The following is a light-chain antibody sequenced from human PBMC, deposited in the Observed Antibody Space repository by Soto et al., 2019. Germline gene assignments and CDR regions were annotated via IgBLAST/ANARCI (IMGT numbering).Light chain of an antibody. Sequence: QLVLTQSPSASASLGASVKLTCTLSSDHSSFAIAWHQQQPEKGTRYLMKVNSDGSHNKGDGIPDRFSGSSSGAERYLTISSLQSEDETDYYCQTWGTGIVVFGGGTKLTVL. V-gene: IGLV4-69*01. CDR3: QTWGTGIVV. J-gene: IGLJ2*01. CDR2: VNSDGSH. CDR1: SDHSSFA.